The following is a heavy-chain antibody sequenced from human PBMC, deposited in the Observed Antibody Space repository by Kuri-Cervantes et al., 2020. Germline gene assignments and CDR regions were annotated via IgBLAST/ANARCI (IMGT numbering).Heavy chain of an antibody. CDR3: AKDVLVVVAATGASTPDY. D-gene: IGHD2-15*01. V-gene: IGHV3-30*02. CDR1: GFTLRNYG. J-gene: IGHJ4*02. CDR2: IRYDGSNK. Sequence: GESLKISCAASGFTLRNYGIHWVRQAPGKGLEWVAFIRYDGSNKYYADSVKGRFTSSRDNSKNTLYLQMNSLRAEDTAVYYCAKDVLVVVAATGASTPDYWGQGTLVTVSS.